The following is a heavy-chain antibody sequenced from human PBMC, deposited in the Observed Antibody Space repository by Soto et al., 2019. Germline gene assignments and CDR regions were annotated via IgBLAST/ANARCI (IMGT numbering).Heavy chain of an antibody. CDR2: ISSLSSYT. CDR3: ARDGYYDILTGYYTPDY. V-gene: IGHV3-11*06. D-gene: IGHD3-9*01. CDR1: GFIFSDYY. Sequence: QVQLVESGGGLVKPGGSLRLSCAASGFIFSDYYMTWIGQAPGKGLEWISYISSLSSYTNYADSVKGRFTISRDNAKKSLYLQMDSLRAEDTAVYYCARDGYYDILTGYYTPDYWGQGTLVTVSS. J-gene: IGHJ4*02.